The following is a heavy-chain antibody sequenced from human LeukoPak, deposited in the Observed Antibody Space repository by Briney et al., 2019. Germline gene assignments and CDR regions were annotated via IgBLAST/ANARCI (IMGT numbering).Heavy chain of an antibody. Sequence: GGSLRLSCAASGFTFSSYSMNWVRQAPGKGLEWVSYISSSSSTIYYADSVKGRFTISRDNAKNSLYLQMNSLRAEDTAVYYCATMPYGSGSYITDWGQGTLVTVSS. CDR3: ATMPYGSGSYITD. CDR1: GFTFSSYS. J-gene: IGHJ4*02. V-gene: IGHV3-48*04. D-gene: IGHD3-10*01. CDR2: ISSSSSTI.